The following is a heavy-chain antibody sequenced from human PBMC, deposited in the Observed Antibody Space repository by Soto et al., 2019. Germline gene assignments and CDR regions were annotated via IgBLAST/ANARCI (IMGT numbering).Heavy chain of an antibody. V-gene: IGHV1-18*01. CDR2: TSANNGNS. D-gene: IGHD3-22*01. Sequence: ASVKVSCKASGYTFTNYGVSWVRQAPGQGLEWMGWTSANNGNSNYAQKFQGRLTVTTDTSTTTAYMELMSLRSDDSAVYYYDSSGSWAYDAFDIWGQGTMVTVSS. J-gene: IGHJ3*02. CDR1: GYTFTNYG. CDR3: DSSGSWAYDAFDI.